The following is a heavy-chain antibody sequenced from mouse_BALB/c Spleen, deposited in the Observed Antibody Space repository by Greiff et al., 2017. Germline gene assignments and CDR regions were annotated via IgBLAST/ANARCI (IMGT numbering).Heavy chain of an antibody. D-gene: IGHD1-3*01. J-gene: IGHJ4*01. CDR3: ARQELGPFYAMDY. Sequence: VQLKESGGGLVQPGGSRKLSCAASGFTFSSFGMHWVRQTPEKRLEWVASISSGGSTYYPDSVKGRFTISRDNARNILYLQMSSLRSEDTAMYYCARQELGPFYAMDYWGQGTSVTVSS. CDR2: ISSGGST. CDR1: GFTFSSFG. V-gene: IGHV5-6-5*01.